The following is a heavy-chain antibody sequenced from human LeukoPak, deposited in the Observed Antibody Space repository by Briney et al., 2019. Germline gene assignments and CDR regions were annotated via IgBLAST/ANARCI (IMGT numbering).Heavy chain of an antibody. CDR3: ARDLELERNRWNYFES. CDR1: GNSISSFF. V-gene: IGHV4-59*01. D-gene: IGHD1-1*01. CDR2: MHYSGDS. Sequence: PSETLSLTCTVSGNSISSFFWSWTRQPPGKGLEWIGSMHYSGDSKYNPSLRSRVSLSIDTSKQQFSLRLSSVTAADTAVYYCARDLELERNRWNYFESWGQGALVTVSS. J-gene: IGHJ4*02.